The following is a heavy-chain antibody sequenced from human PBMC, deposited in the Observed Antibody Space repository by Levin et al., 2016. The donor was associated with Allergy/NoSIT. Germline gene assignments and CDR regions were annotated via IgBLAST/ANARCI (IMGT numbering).Heavy chain of an antibody. CDR1: EFTFSNYA. V-gene: IGHV3-30*04. CDR3: ARGGSGWSLHH. Sequence: GESLKISCTASEFTFSNYAMHWVRQAPGKGLGWVAVISIDGTNKYYADSVKGRVTISRDNSKNMLYLQMNSLRTEDTAVYYCARGGSGWSLHHWGQGTLVTVSS. J-gene: IGHJ1*01. CDR2: ISIDGTNK. D-gene: IGHD6-19*01.